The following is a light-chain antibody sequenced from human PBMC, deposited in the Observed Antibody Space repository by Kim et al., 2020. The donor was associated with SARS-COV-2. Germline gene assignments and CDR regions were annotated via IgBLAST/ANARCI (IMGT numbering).Light chain of an antibody. CDR2: EVS. Sequence: QSALTQPPSVSGSPGQSVTISCTGTSSDVGGYNYVSWYQQHPGKAPRLMIYEVSKRPSGVPDRFSGSKSGNTASLTVSGLQAEDEADYYCSSYAGSNNLVFGRGTKVTVL. CDR3: SSYAGSNNLV. CDR1: SSDVGGYNY. J-gene: IGLJ3*02. V-gene: IGLV2-8*01.